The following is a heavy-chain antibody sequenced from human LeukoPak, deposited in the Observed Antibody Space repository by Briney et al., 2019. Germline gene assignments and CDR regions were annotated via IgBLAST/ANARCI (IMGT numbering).Heavy chain of an antibody. D-gene: IGHD6-19*01. V-gene: IGHV1-69*05. J-gene: IGHJ5*02. Sequence: SVKVSCKASGGTFSSYAISWVRQAPGQGLEWMGRIIPIFGTANYAQKFQGRVTITTDESTSTACMELSSLRSEDTAVYYCARDLSNTGWLVGWFDPWGQGTLVTVSS. CDR1: GGTFSSYA. CDR2: IIPIFGTA. CDR3: ARDLSNTGWLVGWFDP.